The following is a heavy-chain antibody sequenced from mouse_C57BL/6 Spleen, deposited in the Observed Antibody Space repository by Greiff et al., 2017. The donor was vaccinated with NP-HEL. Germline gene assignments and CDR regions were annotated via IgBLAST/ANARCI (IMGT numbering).Heavy chain of an antibody. CDR3: ARDYYGSSYGRYFDY. CDR1: GYAFSSSW. V-gene: IGHV1-82*01. J-gene: IGHJ2*01. Sequence: VQLQQSGPELVKPGASVKISCKASGYAFSSSWMNWVKQRPGKGLEWIGRIYPGDGDTNYNGKFKGKATLTADNSSSTAYMQLSSLTSEDAAVYFCARDYYGSSYGRYFDYWGQGTTLTVSS. D-gene: IGHD1-1*01. CDR2: IYPGDGDT.